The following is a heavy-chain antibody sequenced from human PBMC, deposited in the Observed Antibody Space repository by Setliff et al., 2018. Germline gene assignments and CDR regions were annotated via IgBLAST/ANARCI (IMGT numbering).Heavy chain of an antibody. V-gene: IGHV4-59*12. J-gene: IGHJ4*02. CDR2: VYYSGTA. D-gene: IGHD3-10*01. Sequence: SETLSLTCTVSGGSLSTYYWSWIRQPPGKGLEWIGYVYYSGTAHDSPSLKSRVTISVDTSKNQFSLKLTSVTAADTAVYYCARYPCRLPELAIYGSFDYWGQGALVTAPQ. CDR1: GGSLSTYY. CDR3: ARYPCRLPELAIYGSFDY.